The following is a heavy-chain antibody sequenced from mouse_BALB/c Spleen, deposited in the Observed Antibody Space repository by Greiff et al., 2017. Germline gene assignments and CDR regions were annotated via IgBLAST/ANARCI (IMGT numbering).Heavy chain of an antibody. V-gene: IGHV5-9-3*01. Sequence: EVKLVESGGGLVKPGGSLKLSCAASGFTFSSYAMSWVRQTPEKRLEWVATISSVGSYTYYPDSVKGRFTISRDNAKNTLYLQMSSLRSEDTAMYYCARHRTMDYWGQGTSVTVSS. CDR3: ARHRTMDY. CDR2: ISSVGSYT. J-gene: IGHJ4*01. CDR1: GFTFSSYA.